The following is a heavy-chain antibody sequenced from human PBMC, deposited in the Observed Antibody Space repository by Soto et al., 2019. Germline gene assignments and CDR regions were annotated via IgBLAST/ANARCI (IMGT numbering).Heavy chain of an antibody. CDR1: GGSISSYY. J-gene: IGHJ3*02. CDR3: ARGPDYVVAFDI. V-gene: IGHV4-59*01. Sequence: KPSETLSLTCTVSGGSISSYYWSWIRQPPGKGLEWIGYIYYSGSTNYNPSLKSRVTISVDTSKNQFSLKLSSVTAADTAVYYCARGPDYVVAFDIWGQGTMVTVSS. CDR2: IYYSGST. D-gene: IGHD4-17*01.